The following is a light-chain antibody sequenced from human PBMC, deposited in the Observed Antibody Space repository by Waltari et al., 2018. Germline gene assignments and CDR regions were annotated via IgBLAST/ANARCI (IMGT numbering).Light chain of an antibody. CDR2: DNN. J-gene: IGLJ1*01. CDR1: SSNIGNNY. CDR3: GTWDSSLSAEV. V-gene: IGLV1-51*01. Sequence: QSVLTQPPSVSAAPGQKVTISCSGSSSNIGNNYVSWYQQFPGTAPKLLLYDNNKRPSGIPDRFSGSKSDTSASLGITGLQAGDEADYYCGTWDSSLSAEVFGTGTKVTVL.